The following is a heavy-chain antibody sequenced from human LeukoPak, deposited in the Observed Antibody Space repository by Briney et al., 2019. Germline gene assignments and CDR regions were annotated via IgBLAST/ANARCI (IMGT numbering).Heavy chain of an antibody. V-gene: IGHV4-34*01. J-gene: IGHJ5*02. CDR3: ARTEGYSYGLVPFDP. D-gene: IGHD5-18*01. CDR1: GGSFSGYY. Sequence: SETLSLTCAVYGGSFSGYYWSWIRQPPGKGLKWIGEINHSGSTNYNPSLKSRVTISVDTSKNQFSLQLNSVTPEDTAVYYCARTEGYSYGLVPFDPWGQGTLVTVSS. CDR2: INHSGST.